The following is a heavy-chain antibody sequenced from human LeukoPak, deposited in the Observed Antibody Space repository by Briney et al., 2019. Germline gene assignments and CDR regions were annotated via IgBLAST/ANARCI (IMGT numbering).Heavy chain of an antibody. D-gene: IGHD5-18*01. J-gene: IGHJ4*02. CDR3: ARLIKDTTLAY. Sequence: PSETLSLTCTVSGGSISSSSYYWGWIRQPPGKGLEWTGSMYYSGSTYYNPSLKSRVTISVDRSKTQFSLKLSSVTAADTAVYYCARLIKDTTLAYWGQGTLVTVSS. CDR1: GGSISSSSYY. CDR2: MYYSGST. V-gene: IGHV4-39*01.